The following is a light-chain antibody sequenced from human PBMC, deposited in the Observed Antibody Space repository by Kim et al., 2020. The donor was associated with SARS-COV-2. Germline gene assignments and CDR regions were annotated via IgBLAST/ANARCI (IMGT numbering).Light chain of an antibody. CDR2: EDN. CDR1: SGSIASNY. Sequence: NFMLTQPHSVSESPGKTVTISCTGSSGSIASNYVQWYQQRPGSAPTTVIYEDNQRPSGVPDRFSGSIDSSSNSASLTISGLRTEDEADYYCQSYDSSNLVFGGGTQLTAL. CDR3: QSYDSSNLV. V-gene: IGLV6-57*02. J-gene: IGLJ3*02.